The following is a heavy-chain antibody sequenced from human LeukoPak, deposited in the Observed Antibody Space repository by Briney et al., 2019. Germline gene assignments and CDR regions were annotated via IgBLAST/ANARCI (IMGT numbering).Heavy chain of an antibody. CDR2: MNPNSGNT. D-gene: IGHD2-2*01. J-gene: IGHJ6*02. CDR1: GYTFTIYD. CDR3: AIKGNIVVVPAAPSYYYGMDV. Sequence: ASVTVSCRASGYTFTIYDMNWVRQTTGQGLEWMGWMNPNSGNTGYAQKFHGRVTMTRNTSISTAYMELSSLRSEDTAVYYCAIKGNIVVVPAAPSYYYGMDVWGRGTRSPSP. V-gene: IGHV1-8*01.